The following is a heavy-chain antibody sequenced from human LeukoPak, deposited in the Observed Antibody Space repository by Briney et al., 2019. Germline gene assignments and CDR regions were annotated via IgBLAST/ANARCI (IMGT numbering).Heavy chain of an antibody. J-gene: IGHJ4*02. V-gene: IGHV4-39*01. D-gene: IGHD6-13*01. CDR1: GGSISSSSYY. Sequence: KPSETLSLTCTVSGGSISSSSYYWGWIRQPPGKGLEWIGSIYYSGSTYYNPSLKSRVTIPVDTSKNQFSLKLSSVTAADTAVYYCARRGIAAAGNYYWGQGTLVTVSS. CDR3: ARRGIAAAGNYY. CDR2: IYYSGST.